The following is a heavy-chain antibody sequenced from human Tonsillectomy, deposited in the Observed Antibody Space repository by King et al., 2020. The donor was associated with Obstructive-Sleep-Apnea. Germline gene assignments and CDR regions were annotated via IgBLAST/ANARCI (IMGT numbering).Heavy chain of an antibody. D-gene: IGHD3-3*01. J-gene: IGHJ5*02. CDR1: DGSVSSGSFY. CDR3: ARPHYGFWSGSLGANWFDP. V-gene: IGHV4-61*01. Sequence: VQLQESGPGLVKPSETLSLTCTVSDGSVSSGSFYWSWIRQPPGKGLEYMGYIYYTGSTNYNPSLESRVTISVDTSKNQFSLKLSSVTAADTAVYYCARPHYGFWSGSLGANWFDPWGQGTLVPVSS. CDR2: IYYTGST.